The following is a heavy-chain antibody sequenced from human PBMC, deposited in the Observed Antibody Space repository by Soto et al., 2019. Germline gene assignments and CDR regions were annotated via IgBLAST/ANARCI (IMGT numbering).Heavy chain of an antibody. Sequence: QVQLVQSGAEVRKPGASVKVSCKASGYSFTSYGITWVRQAPGQGLEWMGWVNIYEGSTNYAQKFQGRVTMTTDTTTSTVKLEVRSMRSDYADMSYCARERGGFGYVDYWGQGTMVTVSS. CDR3: ARERGGFGYVDY. CDR2: VNIYEGST. J-gene: IGHJ4*02. D-gene: IGHD3-10*01. V-gene: IGHV1-18*01. CDR1: GYSFTSYG.